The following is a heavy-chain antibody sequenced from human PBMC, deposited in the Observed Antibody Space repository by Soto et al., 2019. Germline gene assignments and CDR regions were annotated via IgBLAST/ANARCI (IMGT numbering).Heavy chain of an antibody. V-gene: IGHV3-53*02. CDR1: GFTVSSNY. Sequence: EVQLVETGGGLIQPGGSLRLSCAASGFTVSSNYMSWVRQAPGKGLEWVSVIYSGGSTYYADSVKGRFTISRDNSKNTLYLQMNSLRAEDTAVYYCARLVYYYDSSGLRSPSDYWGQGTLVTVSS. CDR2: IYSGGST. D-gene: IGHD3-22*01. CDR3: ARLVYYYDSSGLRSPSDY. J-gene: IGHJ4*02.